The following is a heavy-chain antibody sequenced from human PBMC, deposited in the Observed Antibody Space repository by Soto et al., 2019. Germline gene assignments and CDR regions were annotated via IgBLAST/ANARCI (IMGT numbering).Heavy chain of an antibody. J-gene: IGHJ3*01. CDR1: GFTFSSYW. CDR2: IKQDGSEK. Sequence: GGSLRLSCAASGFTFSSYWMSWVRQAPGKGLEWVANIKQDGSEKYYVDSVKGRFTISRDNAENTLYLQMNSLKAEDTAVYYCVRDRGYPDSFDVWGRGTLVTVSS. CDR3: VRDRGYPDSFDV. V-gene: IGHV3-7*01. D-gene: IGHD3-10*01.